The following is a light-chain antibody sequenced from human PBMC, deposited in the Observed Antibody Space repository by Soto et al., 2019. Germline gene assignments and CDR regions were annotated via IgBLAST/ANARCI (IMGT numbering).Light chain of an antibody. Sequence: EIVLTQSPGTLSLSPGERVTLSYRASESINSYLAWYQQKPGQAPRLLIYDASNRATGIPARFSASGSGTDFTLTISSLEPEDFAVYYCQQRSNWPLTFGGGTTVEIK. CDR3: QQRSNWPLT. V-gene: IGKV3-11*01. CDR2: DAS. J-gene: IGKJ4*01. CDR1: ESINSY.